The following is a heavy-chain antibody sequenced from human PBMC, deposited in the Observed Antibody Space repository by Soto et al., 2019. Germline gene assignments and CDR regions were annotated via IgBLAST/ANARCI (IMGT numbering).Heavy chain of an antibody. D-gene: IGHD2-15*01. J-gene: IGHJ1*01. Sequence: QVQLVQSGAEVKKPGASVKVSCKASGYTFTSYGISWVRQAPGQGLEWMGWISAYNVNTYYAQKLQGRVTMTTDTATRTGYMELRSLTSDDTAVYYCARDRPQVAGFMDARNWGQGTLVTFAS. CDR1: GYTFTSYG. CDR3: ARDRPQVAGFMDARN. V-gene: IGHV1-18*01. CDR2: ISAYNVNT.